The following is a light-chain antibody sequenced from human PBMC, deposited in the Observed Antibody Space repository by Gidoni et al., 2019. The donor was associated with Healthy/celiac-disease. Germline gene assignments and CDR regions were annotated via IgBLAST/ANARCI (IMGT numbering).Light chain of an antibody. J-gene: IGLJ1*01. Sequence: SYELTPPPPVSVSPGQTASITCSGDKLGAKYACWYQQKPGQYPVLVIYQDSKRPSGIPERFSGSNSGNTATLTISGTQAMDEADYDCQAWDSSTGVFGTGTKVTVL. V-gene: IGLV3-1*01. CDR1: KLGAKY. CDR3: QAWDSSTGV. CDR2: QDS.